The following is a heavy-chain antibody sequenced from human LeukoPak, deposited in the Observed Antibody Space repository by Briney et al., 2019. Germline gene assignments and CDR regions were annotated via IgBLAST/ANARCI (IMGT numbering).Heavy chain of an antibody. CDR1: GFTFSSYA. CDR3: ASLINIVVVIAILLAWFDP. D-gene: IGHD2-21*01. J-gene: IGHJ5*02. Sequence: PGGSLRLSCAASGFTFSSYAMSWVSQAPGKGLEWVSAISGSGGSTYYADSVKGRFTISRDNSKNTLYLQMNSLRAEDTAVYYCASLINIVVVIAILLAWFDPWGQGTLVTVSS. V-gene: IGHV3-23*01. CDR2: ISGSGGST.